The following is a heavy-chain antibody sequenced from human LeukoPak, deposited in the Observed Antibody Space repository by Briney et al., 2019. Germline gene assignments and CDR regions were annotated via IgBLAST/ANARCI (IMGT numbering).Heavy chain of an antibody. CDR1: GFTFDDYA. Sequence: PGGSLRLSCAASGFTFDDYAMHWVRQAPGKGLEWVSGISWNSGSIGYADSVKGRFTISRDNSKNTLYLQMNRLRAEDTAVYYCTVTTASYFDYWGQGTLVTVSS. CDR2: ISWNSGSI. D-gene: IGHD4-17*01. CDR3: TVTTASYFDY. J-gene: IGHJ4*02. V-gene: IGHV3-9*01.